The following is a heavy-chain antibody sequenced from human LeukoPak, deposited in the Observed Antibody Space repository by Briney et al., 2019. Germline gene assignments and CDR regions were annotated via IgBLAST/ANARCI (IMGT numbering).Heavy chain of an antibody. J-gene: IGHJ4*02. D-gene: IGHD1-7*01. CDR1: GASLSTTSHY. CDR3: ARQLGTTDGDY. V-gene: IGHV4-39*01. CDR2: FSYSGST. Sequence: SETLSLTCTVSGASLSTTSHYWGWIRQPPGKGLEWIGSFSYSGSTYYNPSLKTRVTISVDTSKNQFSLKLSSVTAADTAVYYCARQLGTTDGDYWGQGTLVTVSS.